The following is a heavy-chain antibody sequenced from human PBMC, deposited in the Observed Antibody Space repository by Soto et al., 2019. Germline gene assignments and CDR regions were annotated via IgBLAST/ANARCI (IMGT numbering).Heavy chain of an antibody. V-gene: IGHV3-64D*08. J-gene: IGHJ5*02. CDR2: ISSNGGST. CDR3: VKDSSSWYGSSWFDP. Sequence: GGSLRLSCSASGFTFSSYAMHWVRQAPGKGLEYVSAISSNGGSTYYADSVKGRFTISRDNSKNTLYLQMSSLRAEDTAVYYCVKDSSSWYGSSWFDPWGQGTPVTVSS. CDR1: GFTFSSYA. D-gene: IGHD6-13*01.